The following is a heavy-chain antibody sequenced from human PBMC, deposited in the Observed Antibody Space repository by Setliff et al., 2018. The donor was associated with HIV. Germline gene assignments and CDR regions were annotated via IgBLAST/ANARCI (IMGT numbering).Heavy chain of an antibody. CDR3: VRGVQSPPHYSYYYMDV. CDR1: RSTFNSHT. CDR2: IIPIFGPT. Sequence: SVKVSCKASRSTFNSHTINWVRQAPGQGLDWMGGIIPIFGPTNYAQKFQGRLTITADKSTSTAYMELTSLRFDDTAMYYCVRGVQSPPHYSYYYMDVWGEGTMVTV. D-gene: IGHD3-3*01. V-gene: IGHV1-69*06. J-gene: IGHJ6*03.